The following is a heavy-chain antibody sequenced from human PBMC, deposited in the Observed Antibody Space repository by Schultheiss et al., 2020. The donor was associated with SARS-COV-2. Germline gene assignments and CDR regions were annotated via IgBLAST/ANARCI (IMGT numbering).Heavy chain of an antibody. V-gene: IGHV3-33*01. CDR3: ARDYETGAIPVKPDVYNWFDP. CDR2: IWYDGSNK. J-gene: IGHJ5*02. D-gene: IGHD7-27*01. CDR1: GFTFSSYG. Sequence: GESLKISCAASGFTFSSYGMHWVRQAPGKGLEWVAVIWYDGSNKYYADSVKGRFTISRDNSKNTLYLQMSSLRAEDTAVYYCARDYETGAIPVKPDVYNWFDPWGQGTLVTVSS.